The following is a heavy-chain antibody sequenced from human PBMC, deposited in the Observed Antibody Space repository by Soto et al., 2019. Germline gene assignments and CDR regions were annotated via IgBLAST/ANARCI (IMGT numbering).Heavy chain of an antibody. Sequence: SETLSLTCTVSGGSISSSSYYWGWIRQPPGKGLEWIGSIYYSGSTYYNPSLKSRVTISVDTSKNQFSLKLSSVTAADTAVYYCARRLDMVRGVIAVDYYYYMDVWGKGTTVTVSS. CDR1: GGSISSSSYY. J-gene: IGHJ6*03. CDR3: ARRLDMVRGVIAVDYYYYMDV. V-gene: IGHV4-39*01. CDR2: IYYSGST. D-gene: IGHD3-10*01.